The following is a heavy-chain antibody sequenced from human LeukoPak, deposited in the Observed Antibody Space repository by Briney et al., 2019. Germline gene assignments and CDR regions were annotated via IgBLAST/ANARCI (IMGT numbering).Heavy chain of an antibody. V-gene: IGHV1-2*06. CDR2: INPNNGGT. D-gene: IGHD1-26*01. CDR3: TRESGSYHGNDY. Sequence: ASVKVSCKASGYTFTGYYMHWVRQAPGQGLEWMGRINPNNGGTNYAQKFQGRVTMTGDTSISTAYMELSSLRSDDTTVYYCTRESGSYHGNDYWGQGTLVTVSS. CDR1: GYTFTGYY. J-gene: IGHJ4*02.